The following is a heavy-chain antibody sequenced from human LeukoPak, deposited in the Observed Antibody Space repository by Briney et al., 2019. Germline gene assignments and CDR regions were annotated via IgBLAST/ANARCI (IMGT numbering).Heavy chain of an antibody. CDR3: AAREDRRWLRSGDGNYYYYMDV. Sequence: GASVKVSCKASGGTFSSYAISWVRQAPGQGLEWMGGIIPIFGIANYAQKFQGRVTITTDESTSTAYMELSSLRSEDTAVYYCAAREDRRWLRSGDGNYYYYMDVWGKGTTVTVSS. CDR2: IIPIFGIA. CDR1: GGTFSSYA. V-gene: IGHV1-69*05. J-gene: IGHJ6*03. D-gene: IGHD5-12*01.